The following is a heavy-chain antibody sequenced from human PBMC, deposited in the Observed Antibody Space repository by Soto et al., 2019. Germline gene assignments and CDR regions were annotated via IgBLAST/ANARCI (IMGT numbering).Heavy chain of an antibody. CDR2: IKSDGSST. CDR3: AIGGGDYNYFDH. V-gene: IGHV3-74*01. Sequence: EVQLVESGGGLVQPGGSLRLSCAASGFLFSTYWMFWVRQVPRNGLLWVSRIKSDGSSTSYADSVKGRFTISRDNTKNTLYLQMTSLRAEATAVYYCAIGGGDYNYFDHWGQGILVTVSS. CDR1: GFLFSTYW. D-gene: IGHD2-21*01. J-gene: IGHJ4*02.